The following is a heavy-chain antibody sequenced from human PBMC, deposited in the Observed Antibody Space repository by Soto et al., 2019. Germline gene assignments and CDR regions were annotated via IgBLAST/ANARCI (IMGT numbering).Heavy chain of an antibody. D-gene: IGHD6-13*01. Sequence: PGGSLRLSCAASGFIFTNYWMSWVRQAPGKGLEWVANMKQDGSEKYYVDSVKGRFTISRDNARNSVHLQMNSLRPEDTAVYYCARGRSWTDYWGQGTQVTVSS. CDR2: MKQDGSEK. CDR3: ARGRSWTDY. V-gene: IGHV3-7*01. J-gene: IGHJ4*02. CDR1: GFIFTNYW.